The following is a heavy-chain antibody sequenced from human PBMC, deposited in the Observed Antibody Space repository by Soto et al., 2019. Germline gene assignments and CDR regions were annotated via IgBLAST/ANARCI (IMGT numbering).Heavy chain of an antibody. J-gene: IGHJ6*02. Sequence: QVQLVQSGAEVKKPGSSVKVSCKASGGTLSSYAISWVRQAPGQGLEWMGGIIPISGTANYAQKFQGRVTITADESTSTAYMELSSRRSEDTAVYYCARSQGSSTSLEIYYYYYYGMDVWGQGTRVTVSS. CDR2: IIPISGTA. D-gene: IGHD2-2*01. CDR3: ARSQGSSTSLEIYYYYYYGMDV. V-gene: IGHV1-69*01. CDR1: GGTLSSYA.